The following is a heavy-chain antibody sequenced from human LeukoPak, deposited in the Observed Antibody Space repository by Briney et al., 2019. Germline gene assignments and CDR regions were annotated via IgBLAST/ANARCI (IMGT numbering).Heavy chain of an antibody. CDR1: GFTFSDYY. CDR2: ISSSGSTI. J-gene: IGHJ6*03. V-gene: IGHV3-11*04. CDR3: AKPGLPAAMVREYPLYYYYYMDV. Sequence: GGSLRLSCAASGFTFSDYYMSWIRQAPGKGLEWVSYISSSGSTIYYADSVKGRFTISRDNAKNSLYLQMNSLRAEDTAVYYCAKPGLPAAMVREYPLYYYYYMDVWGKGTTVTVSS. D-gene: IGHD2-2*01.